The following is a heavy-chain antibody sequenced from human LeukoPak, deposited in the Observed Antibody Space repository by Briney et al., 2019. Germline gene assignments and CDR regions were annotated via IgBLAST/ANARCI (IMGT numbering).Heavy chain of an antibody. Sequence: PSETLSLTCTVSVGSISSYYWSWIRQPPGKGLEWIGYIYYSGSTNYNPSLKSRVTISVDTSKNQFSLKLSSVTAADTAVYYCAGQQQLVLLFDYWGQGTLVTVSS. CDR3: AGQQQLVLLFDY. J-gene: IGHJ4*02. D-gene: IGHD6-13*01. V-gene: IGHV4-59*08. CDR1: VGSISSYY. CDR2: IYYSGST.